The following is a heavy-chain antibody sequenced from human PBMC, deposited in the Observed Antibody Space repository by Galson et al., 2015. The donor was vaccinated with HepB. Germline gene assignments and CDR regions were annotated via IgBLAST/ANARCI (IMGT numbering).Heavy chain of an antibody. V-gene: IGHV3-33*01. D-gene: IGHD1-26*01. J-gene: IGHJ6*02. Sequence: SLRLSCAASGFTFSSFGMHWVRQAPGKGLEWVAVIWYNGINKYYADSVKGRFTISRDNSKNTLYLQMNSLRAEDTAVYYCARDRGPKSYYHYGMDVWGQGTMVTVSS. CDR2: IWYNGINK. CDR3: ARDRGPKSYYHYGMDV. CDR1: GFTFSSFG.